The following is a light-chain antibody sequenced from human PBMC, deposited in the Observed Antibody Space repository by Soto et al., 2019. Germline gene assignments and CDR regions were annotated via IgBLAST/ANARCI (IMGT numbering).Light chain of an antibody. Sequence: EIVLTKSPGTLSLSPGERATLSCRASQSVSNSYLACYQQKPGQAPRLLIYGAYLRATGIPDRFSGSGSERDFTLTISSLEPEDFAVYYCQQYGSSPTYTFGQGTKLEIK. CDR3: QQYGSSPTYT. J-gene: IGKJ2*01. CDR1: QSVSNSY. CDR2: GAY. V-gene: IGKV3-20*01.